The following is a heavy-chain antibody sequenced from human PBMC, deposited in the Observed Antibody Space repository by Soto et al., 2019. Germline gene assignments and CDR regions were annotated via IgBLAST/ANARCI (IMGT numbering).Heavy chain of an antibody. CDR3: AKDISLRGWVYLVVEY. CDR1: GFTFDVYA. J-gene: IGHJ4*02. V-gene: IGHV3-9*01. Sequence: VQLVESGGGWVQPGRSLRLSCAASGFTFDVYAMHWVRQAPGKGLEWVSGINYNSGSVGYADSVKGRFTISRDNAKNSLHLQMNTLRAEDTAVYYCAKDISLRGWVYLVVEYWGQGTLVTVSP. CDR2: INYNSGSV. D-gene: IGHD6-13*01.